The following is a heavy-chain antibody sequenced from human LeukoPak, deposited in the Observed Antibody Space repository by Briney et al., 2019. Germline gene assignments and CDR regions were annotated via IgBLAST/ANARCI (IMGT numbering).Heavy chain of an antibody. D-gene: IGHD3-22*01. J-gene: IGHJ6*03. CDR1: GGSISSYY. CDR3: TRGSIAYYYMDV. CDR2: IYYSGST. V-gene: IGHV4-59*01. Sequence: SETLSLTCPVSGGSISSYYWSWIRKPPGRGLEGIGYIYYSGSTNYNPPLRSRVTLSGDTSKNQFSLKLRSVTAADTAVYYCTRGSIAYYYMDVWGKGTTVTISS.